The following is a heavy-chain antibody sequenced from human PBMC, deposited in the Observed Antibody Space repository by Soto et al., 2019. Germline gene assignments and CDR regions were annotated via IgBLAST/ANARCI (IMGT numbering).Heavy chain of an antibody. D-gene: IGHD1-26*01. CDR3: ARGLVGATDRFDY. J-gene: IGHJ4*02. CDR1: GFTFSDYY. V-gene: IGHV3-11*05. Sequence: QVQLVESGGGLVKPGGSLRLSCAVSGFTFSDYYMSWIRQAPGKGLEWVSYISSSSTYTNYADSVKGRFTISRDNAKNSRYLQMNSLRAEDTAVYYCARGLVGATDRFDYWGQGTLVTVSS. CDR2: ISSSSTYT.